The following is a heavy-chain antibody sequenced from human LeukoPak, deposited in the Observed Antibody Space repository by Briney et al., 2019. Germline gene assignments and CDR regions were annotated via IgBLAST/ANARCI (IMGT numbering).Heavy chain of an antibody. CDR2: ISSSGSTI. V-gene: IGHV3-48*04. Sequence: PGGSLRLSCAASGFTFSSYSMNWVRQAPGRGLEWVSYISSSGSTIYYADSVKGRFTISRDNAKNSLYLQMNSLRAEDTAAYYCAREDGDNFFPWGQGTLVTVSS. J-gene: IGHJ5*02. CDR3: AREDGDNFFP. D-gene: IGHD5-24*01. CDR1: GFTFSSYS.